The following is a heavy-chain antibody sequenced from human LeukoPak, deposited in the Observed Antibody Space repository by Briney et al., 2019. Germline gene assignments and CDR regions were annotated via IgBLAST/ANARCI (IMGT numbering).Heavy chain of an antibody. J-gene: IGHJ4*02. Sequence: GGSLRLSCAASGFTFSSYAMSWVRQAPGKGLEWVSVISGGGTSTHYADSVKGRFTISRDNSKNTLYLQMNSLRAEDTAVYYCAKDSDFWNNYYDCWGQGTLVTVSS. CDR2: ISGGGTST. CDR1: GFTFSSYA. V-gene: IGHV3-23*01. CDR3: AKDSDFWNNYYDC. D-gene: IGHD3-3*01.